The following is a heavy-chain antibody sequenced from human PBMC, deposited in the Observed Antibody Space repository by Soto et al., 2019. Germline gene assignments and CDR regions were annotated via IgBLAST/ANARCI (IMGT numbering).Heavy chain of an antibody. CDR1: GGSISSGGYY. J-gene: IGHJ4*02. CDR2: IYYSGST. Sequence: QVQLQESGPGLVKPSQTLSLTCTVSGGSISSGGYYWSWIRQHPGTGLEWIGYIYYSGSTYYNPSPKTRITKSADTSKNQFSLKLSSVTAAETAVYYCARSSTSANYFDSWGQGTLVTVSS. V-gene: IGHV4-31*03. D-gene: IGHD2-2*01. CDR3: ARSSTSANYFDS.